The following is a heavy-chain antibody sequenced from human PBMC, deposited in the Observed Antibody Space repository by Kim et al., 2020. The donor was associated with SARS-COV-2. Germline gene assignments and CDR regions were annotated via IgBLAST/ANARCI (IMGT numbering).Heavy chain of an antibody. CDR3: ARQAATRITMIVVVPYYFDY. Sequence: SETLSLTCTVSGGSISSSTYYWGWIRQPPGKGLEYIGSIYYSGSIYYNPSLKSRVTISVDTSKKQFSLKLSSVTAADTAVYYCARQAATRITMIVVVPYYFDYWGQGTLVTVSS. CDR2: IYYSGSI. V-gene: IGHV4-39*01. D-gene: IGHD3-22*01. J-gene: IGHJ4*02. CDR1: GGSISSSTYY.